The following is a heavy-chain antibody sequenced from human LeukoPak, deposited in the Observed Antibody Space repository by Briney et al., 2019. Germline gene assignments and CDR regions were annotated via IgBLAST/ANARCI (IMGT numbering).Heavy chain of an antibody. D-gene: IGHD3-22*01. V-gene: IGHV1-69*13. CDR1: GYTFTSYG. Sequence: ASVKVSCKASGYTFTSYGINWVRQAPGQGLEWMGGIIPIFGTANYAQKFQGRVTITADESTSTAYMELSSLRSEDTAVYYCASYPHYYDSSGYGAFDIWGQGTMVTVSS. CDR3: ASYPHYYDSSGYGAFDI. J-gene: IGHJ3*02. CDR2: IIPIFGTA.